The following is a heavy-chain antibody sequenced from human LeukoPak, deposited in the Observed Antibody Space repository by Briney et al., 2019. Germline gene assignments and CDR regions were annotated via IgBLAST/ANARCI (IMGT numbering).Heavy chain of an antibody. J-gene: IGHJ5*02. D-gene: IGHD3-9*01. Sequence: ASVKVSCKASGYTFTGYYMHWVRQAPGQGLEWMGWINPNSGGTNYAQKFQGRVTMTRDTSISTAYMELSRLRSDDTAVYYCARTNRYYDILTGPNWFDPWGQGTLVTVSS. V-gene: IGHV1-2*02. CDR3: ARTNRYYDILTGPNWFDP. CDR2: INPNSGGT. CDR1: GYTFTGYY.